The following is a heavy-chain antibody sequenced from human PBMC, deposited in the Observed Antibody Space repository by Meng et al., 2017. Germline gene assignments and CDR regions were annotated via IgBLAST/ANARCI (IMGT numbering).Heavy chain of an antibody. Sequence: QVPLVQTWSALKKPVASVKVSCNASGYTFTGYYMHWVRQAPGQGLEWMGRINPNSGGTNYAQKFQGRVTMTRDTSISTAYMELSRLRSDDTAVYYCARVGRDGYNYPGPFNFDYWGQGTLVTVSS. J-gene: IGHJ4*02. CDR1: GYTFTGYY. CDR3: ARVGRDGYNYPGPFNFDY. V-gene: IGHV1-2*06. D-gene: IGHD5-24*01. CDR2: INPNSGGT.